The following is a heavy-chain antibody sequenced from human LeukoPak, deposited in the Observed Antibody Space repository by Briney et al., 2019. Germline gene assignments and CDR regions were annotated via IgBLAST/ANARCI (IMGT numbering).Heavy chain of an antibody. J-gene: IGHJ5*02. Sequence: PSETLSLTCTVSGGSISSGGYYWSWIRQHPGKGLEWIGYIYYSGSTYYNPSLKSRVTISVDTSKNQFSLRLSSVTAADTAVYYCARDAMDYDFWSGYLGWFDPWGQGTLVTVSS. CDR1: GGSISSGGYY. D-gene: IGHD3-3*01. V-gene: IGHV4-31*03. CDR2: IYYSGST. CDR3: ARDAMDYDFWSGYLGWFDP.